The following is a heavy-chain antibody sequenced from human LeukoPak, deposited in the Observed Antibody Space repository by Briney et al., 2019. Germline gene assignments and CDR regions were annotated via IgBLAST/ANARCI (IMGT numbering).Heavy chain of an antibody. Sequence: GGSLRLSCAVSGFTFSGFWMSWSRQAPGKGLEWVASINSDGSEGYYADVVKGRFTISRDNAKNSLYLQINSLRAEDTAVYYCSRSSYSSSSSVWGQGTMVTVSS. CDR1: GFTFSGFW. CDR2: INSDGSEG. D-gene: IGHD6-6*01. CDR3: SRSSYSSSSSV. V-gene: IGHV3-7*03. J-gene: IGHJ3*01.